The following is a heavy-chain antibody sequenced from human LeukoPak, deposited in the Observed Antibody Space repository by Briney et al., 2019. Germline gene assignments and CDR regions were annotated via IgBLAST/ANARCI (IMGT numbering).Heavy chain of an antibody. CDR1: GFTFSSYW. CDR3: ANLGGGSYPPRSPDDDAFDI. CDR2: INTDGSST. J-gene: IGHJ3*02. V-gene: IGHV3-74*01. Sequence: GGSLRLSCAASGFTFSSYWMHWVRQAPGKGLVWVSRINTDGSSTSYADSVKGRFTISRDNAKNTLYLQMNSLRAEDTAVYYCANLGGGSYPPRSPDDDAFDIWGQGTMVTVSS. D-gene: IGHD1-26*01.